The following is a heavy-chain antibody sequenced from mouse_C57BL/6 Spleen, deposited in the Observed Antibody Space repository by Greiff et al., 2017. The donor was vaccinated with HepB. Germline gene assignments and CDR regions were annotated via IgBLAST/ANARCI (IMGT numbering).Heavy chain of an antibody. D-gene: IGHD1-1*01. V-gene: IGHV2-2*01. Sequence: VQRVESGPGLVQPSQSLSITCTVSGFSLTSYGVHWVRQSPGKGLEWLGVIWSGGSTDYNAAFISRLSISKDNSKSQVFLKMNSLQADDTAIDYCARNSGGGTYAMDYWGQGTSVTVSS. CDR2: IWSGGST. CDR3: ARNSGGGTYAMDY. CDR1: GFSLTSYG. J-gene: IGHJ4*01.